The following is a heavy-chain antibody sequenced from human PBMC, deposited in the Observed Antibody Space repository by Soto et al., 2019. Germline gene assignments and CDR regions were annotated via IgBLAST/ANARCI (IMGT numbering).Heavy chain of an antibody. V-gene: IGHV4-4*02. D-gene: IGHD3-9*01. CDR2: IFHDGTA. J-gene: IGHJ4*02. Sequence: SETLSLTCAVSGVSLTSGNWWTWVRQSPQRGLEYIGEIFHDGTANYYPSFERRVAMSVDTSRNQFSLKLTSVTAADTAVYFCARLVYDTRLNYMYFEVWCPGTLVTVSS. CDR3: ARLVYDTRLNYMYFEV. CDR1: GVSLTSGNW.